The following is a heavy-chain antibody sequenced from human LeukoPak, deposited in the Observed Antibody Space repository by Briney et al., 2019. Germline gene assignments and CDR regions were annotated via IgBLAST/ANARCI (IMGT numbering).Heavy chain of an antibody. J-gene: IGHJ3*02. Sequence: GGSLRLSCTASGFTFSTYAMSWVRQAPGKGLQWVSRISPSGGSTHYADSMKGRFTISRDNSKNTLYLQMDSLRAEDTAVYYCAKGDNWNVNAVDMWGQGTMVTVSS. V-gene: IGHV3-23*01. CDR3: AKGDNWNVNAVDM. D-gene: IGHD1-1*01. CDR1: GFTFSTYA. CDR2: ISPSGGST.